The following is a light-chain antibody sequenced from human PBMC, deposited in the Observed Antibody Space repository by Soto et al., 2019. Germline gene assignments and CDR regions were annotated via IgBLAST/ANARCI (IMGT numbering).Light chain of an antibody. V-gene: IGLV2-8*01. J-gene: IGLJ1*01. CDR2: EVS. CDR1: SSDVGGYNY. CDR3: SSYAGGNKCLDV. Sequence: QSALTQPPSASGSPGQSVTISCTGTSSDVGGYNYVSWYQQHPGEAPKLMIYEVSKRPSGVPDGFSGSKSGSTASLTVTGLQAEDEDDYYCSSYAGGNKCLDVFGTGTKLTVL.